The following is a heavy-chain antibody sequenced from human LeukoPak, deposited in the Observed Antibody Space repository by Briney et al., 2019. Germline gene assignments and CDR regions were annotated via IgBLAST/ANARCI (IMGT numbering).Heavy chain of an antibody. J-gene: IGHJ4*02. D-gene: IGHD3-22*01. CDR2: TYYNERS. CDR1: GDSISSYF. CDR3: ARAEAFGYYYDSSGHGFDY. V-gene: IGHV4-59*12. Sequence: PSETLSLTCTVSGDSISSYFWSWIRQPPGKGLEWIGYTYYNERSNYNPSLRSRVTISIDTSKNQFSLKLSSVTAADTAVYYCARAEAFGYYYDSSGHGFDYWGQGTLVTVSS.